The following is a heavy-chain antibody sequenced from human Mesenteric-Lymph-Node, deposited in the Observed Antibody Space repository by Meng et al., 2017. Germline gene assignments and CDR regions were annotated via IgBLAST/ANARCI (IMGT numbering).Heavy chain of an antibody. J-gene: IGHJ6*02. V-gene: IGHV1-2*06. CDR2: INPNSGGT. CDR3: AREVGAGFEDGDYGRIYYYYGMDV. CDR1: GYTFTGYY. Sequence: ASVKVSCKASGYTFTGYYMHWVRQAPGQGLEWMGRINPNSGGTNYAQKFQGRVTMTRDTSNSTAYMELSRLRADDTAVYYCAREVGAGFEDGDYGRIYYYYGMDVWGQGTTVTVSS. D-gene: IGHD4-17*01.